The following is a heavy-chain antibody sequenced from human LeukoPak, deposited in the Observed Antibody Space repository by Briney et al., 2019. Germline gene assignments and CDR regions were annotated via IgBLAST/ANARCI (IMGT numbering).Heavy chain of an antibody. CDR1: GGTSNSHA. Sequence: SVKVSCKASGGTSNSHAISWVRQAPGQGLEWMGRIIPNLGTTNRAQNFQDRVTLTADKSTNTAYMELTSLTSDGTAVYYCATTNDGGGYQWGDFFDFWGQGTLVTVSS. CDR3: ATTNDGGGYQWGDFFDF. J-gene: IGHJ4*02. D-gene: IGHD3-22*01. V-gene: IGHV1-69*04. CDR2: IIPNLGTT.